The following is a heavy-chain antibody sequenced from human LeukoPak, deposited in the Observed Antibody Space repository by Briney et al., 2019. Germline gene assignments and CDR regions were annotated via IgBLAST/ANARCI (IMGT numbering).Heavy chain of an antibody. CDR3: ARGEGSGIDY. CDR1: GFTYSSYD. J-gene: IGHJ4*02. V-gene: IGHV3-23*01. Sequence: PGGSLRLSCAASGFTYSSYDMSWVRQVPGKGLEWVSTISGNGVTTYYVDSVKGRFTISRDNSKNTLYLQMNSLRAEDTAVYYCARGEGSGIDYWGQGTLVTVSS. D-gene: IGHD3-10*01. CDR2: ISGNGVTT.